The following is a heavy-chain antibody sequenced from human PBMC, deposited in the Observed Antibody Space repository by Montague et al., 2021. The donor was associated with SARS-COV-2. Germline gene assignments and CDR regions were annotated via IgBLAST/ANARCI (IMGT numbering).Heavy chain of an antibody. Sequence: PALVKPTQTLTLTCTFSGFSLISDGVCVGWIRQPPGKALEWLALIFWNDDKRYNSSLKNRLTVTKVTSKNQVVLTMTNMDPVDTGTYYCAHSLLLSSLGDFDSWGQGTLVTVAS. D-gene: IGHD3-16*01. V-gene: IGHV2-5*01. CDR1: GFSLISDGVC. J-gene: IGHJ4*02. CDR3: AHSLLLSSLGDFDS. CDR2: IFWNDDK.